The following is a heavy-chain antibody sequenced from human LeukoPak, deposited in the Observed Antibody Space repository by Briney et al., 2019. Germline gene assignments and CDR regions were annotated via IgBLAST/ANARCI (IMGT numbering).Heavy chain of an antibody. CDR2: ISRSGDTI. J-gene: IGHJ3*02. CDR1: GFTFIVYN. V-gene: IGHV3-48*01. CDR3: ARDPSWALDI. Sequence: PGGSLRLSCAASGFTFIVYNMNWVRQAPGRGLEWISYISRSGDTIYSADSVKGRFTISRDNAKKSLYLEMNGLRVEDTAVYFCARDPSWALDIWGQGTMVTVSS.